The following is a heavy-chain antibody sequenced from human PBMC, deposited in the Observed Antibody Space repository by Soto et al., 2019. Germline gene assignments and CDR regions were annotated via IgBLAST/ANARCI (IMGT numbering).Heavy chain of an antibody. CDR1: GFTFSSYA. CDR2: ISGSGGST. J-gene: IGHJ2*01. Sequence: EVQLLESGGGLVQPGGSLRLSCAASGFTFSSYARSWVRQAPGQGLEWVSAISGSGGSTYYPDSVKGRFTISRDNSKNTLYLQMNSLRAEDTAVYYCAKAGGFGGYWYFDLWGRGTLVTVSS. D-gene: IGHD3-10*01. V-gene: IGHV3-23*01. CDR3: AKAGGFGGYWYFDL.